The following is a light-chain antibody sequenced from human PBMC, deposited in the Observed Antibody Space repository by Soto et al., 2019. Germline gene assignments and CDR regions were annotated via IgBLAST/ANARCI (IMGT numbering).Light chain of an antibody. CDR1: QSVSSY. CDR2: DAS. V-gene: IGKV3-11*01. Sequence: EIVLTQSPATLSLSPGERATLSCRASQSVSSYLAWYQQKPGQAPRLLIYDASNRATGIPARFSGSGSGTDFTLTISSLEPEDFAVYHCQQYGSLSWTFGQGT. J-gene: IGKJ1*01. CDR3: QQYGSLSWT.